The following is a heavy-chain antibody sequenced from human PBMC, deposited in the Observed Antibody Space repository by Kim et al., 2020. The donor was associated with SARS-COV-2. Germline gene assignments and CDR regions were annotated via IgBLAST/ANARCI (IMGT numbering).Heavy chain of an antibody. J-gene: IGHJ4*02. Sequence: QKFQGRVTITPDKSTSTAYMELSSLRSEDTAVYYCARDEYGSGSYYKEDYWGQGTLVTVSS. D-gene: IGHD3-10*01. CDR3: ARDEYGSGSYYKEDY. V-gene: IGHV1-69*04.